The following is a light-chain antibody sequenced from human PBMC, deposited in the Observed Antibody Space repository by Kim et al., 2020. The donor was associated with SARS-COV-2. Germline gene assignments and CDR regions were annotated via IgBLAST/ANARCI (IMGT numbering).Light chain of an antibody. CDR1: QGVSSN. V-gene: IGKV3-15*01. Sequence: EIVMTQSPATLSVSPGERATLSCRASQGVSSNLAWYQQKPGQAPRLLIYGASTRATGFPARFSGSGSGTEFTLTISSLQSEDFAVYYCQQYNNWPETFGQGTKVEIK. CDR3: QQYNNWPET. CDR2: GAS. J-gene: IGKJ1*01.